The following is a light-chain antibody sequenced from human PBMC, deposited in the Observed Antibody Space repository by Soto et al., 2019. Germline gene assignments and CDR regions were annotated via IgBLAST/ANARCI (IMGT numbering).Light chain of an antibody. J-gene: IGKJ1*01. CDR2: GAS. Sequence: EIVMTQSPATLSVSPGERATLSCGASQSVRTYLAWYQQKPGQAPRLLIHGASTRAPGIPARFSGSGSGTDFTLTISSLQSEDFAVYYCQQYGSSPRAFGQGTKVEIK. CDR3: QQYGSSPRA. CDR1: QSVRTY. V-gene: IGKV3-15*01.